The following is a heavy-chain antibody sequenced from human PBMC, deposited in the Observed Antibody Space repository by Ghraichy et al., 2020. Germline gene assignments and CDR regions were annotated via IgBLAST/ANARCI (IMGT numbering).Heavy chain of an antibody. CDR2: IYYSGST. V-gene: IGHV4-39*02. Sequence: SETLSLTCTVSGGSISSSSYYWGWIRQPPGKGLEWIGSIYYSGSTYYNPSLKSRVTISVDTSKNQFSLKLSSVTAADTAVYYCAGETGQEFWSGYPYFDYWGLGTLVTVSS. D-gene: IGHD3-3*01. CDR3: AGETGQEFWSGYPYFDY. CDR1: GGSISSSSYY. J-gene: IGHJ4*02.